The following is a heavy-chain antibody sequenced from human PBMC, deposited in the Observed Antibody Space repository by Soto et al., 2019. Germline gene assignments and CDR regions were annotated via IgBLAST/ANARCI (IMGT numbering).Heavy chain of an antibody. CDR2: ISSSSNYI. CDR3: ARDVYGDYVSGY. D-gene: IGHD4-17*01. CDR1: GFTFSSYS. V-gene: IGHV3-21*01. Sequence: EVQLVESGGGLVKPGGSLRLSCAASGFTFSSYSMNWVRQAPGKGLEWVSYISSSSNYIYYADSLKGRFTISRDYAKNSLYLQMNGLTADDPAVYCCARDVYGDYVSGYWGQGTLVTVSS. J-gene: IGHJ4*02.